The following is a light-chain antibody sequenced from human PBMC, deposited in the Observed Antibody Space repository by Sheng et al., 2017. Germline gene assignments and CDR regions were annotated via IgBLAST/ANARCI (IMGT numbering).Light chain of an antibody. CDR3: QQYDNWPLT. Sequence: EIVMTQSPATLSVSPGERATLSCRASQSVSSNLAWYQQKPGQAPRLLMYGASTRATGIPARFSGSGSGTEFTLTISSLQSEDFAVYYCQQYDNWPLTFGGGTKMEI. CDR2: GAS. CDR1: QSVSSN. V-gene: IGKV3-15*01. J-gene: IGKJ4*01.